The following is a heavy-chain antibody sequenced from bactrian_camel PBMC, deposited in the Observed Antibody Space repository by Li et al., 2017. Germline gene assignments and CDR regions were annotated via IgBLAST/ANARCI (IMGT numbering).Heavy chain of an antibody. Sequence: VQLVESGGGSVQSGGSLTLSCRASGFTFSNYGMSWVRQAPGKGLEWVSDINSGDGSTYYADSVKGRFTISRDNAKNTLYLQMNSLKTEDTAVYYCATSKDYNGNWAYGMAYWGKGTQVTVS. J-gene: IGHJ7*01. D-gene: IGHD5*01. CDR2: INSGDGST. CDR1: GFTFSNYG. V-gene: IGHV3S40*01.